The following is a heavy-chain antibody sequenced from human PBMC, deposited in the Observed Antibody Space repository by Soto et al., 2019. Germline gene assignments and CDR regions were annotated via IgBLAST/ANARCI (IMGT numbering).Heavy chain of an antibody. CDR2: IIPIFGTA. V-gene: IGHV1-69*13. CDR3: ARSYCSSTSCYILAVGVWFDP. Sequence: SVKVSCKASGGTFSSYAISWLRQAPGQGLEWMGGIIPIFGTANYAQKFQGRVTITADESTSTAYMELSSLRSEDTAVYYCARSYCSSTSCYILAVGVWFDPWGQGTLVTVSS. CDR1: GGTFSSYA. D-gene: IGHD2-2*02. J-gene: IGHJ5*02.